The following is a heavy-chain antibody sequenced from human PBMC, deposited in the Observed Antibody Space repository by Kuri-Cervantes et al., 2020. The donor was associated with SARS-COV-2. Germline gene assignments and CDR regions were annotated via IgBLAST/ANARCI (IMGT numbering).Heavy chain of an antibody. CDR2: FDPEDGET. J-gene: IGHJ6*02. D-gene: IGHD2-15*01. CDR3: ATGIGYCSGGSCYNYYYGMDV. CDR1: GYTLTELS. Sequence: VSVKVSCKVSGYTLTELSMHWVRQAPGKGLEWMGGFDPEDGETIYAQKFQGRVTMTEDTSTDTAYMELSSLRSEGTAVYYCATGIGYCSGGSCYNYYYGMDVWGQGTTVTVSS. V-gene: IGHV1-24*01.